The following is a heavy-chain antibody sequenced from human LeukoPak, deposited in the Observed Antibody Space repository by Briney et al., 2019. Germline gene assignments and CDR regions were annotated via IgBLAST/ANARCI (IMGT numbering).Heavy chain of an antibody. D-gene: IGHD3-3*01. CDR3: ARVGTYYDFWSGYYPFDY. CDR2: ISWNSGSI. J-gene: IGHJ4*02. CDR1: GFTFDDYA. Sequence: GRSLRLSCAASGFTFDDYAMHWVRQAPGKGLEWVSGISWNSGSIGYADSVKGRFTISRDNAKNSLYLQMNSLRAEDTAVYYCARVGTYYDFWSGYYPFDYWGQGTLVTVSS. V-gene: IGHV3-9*01.